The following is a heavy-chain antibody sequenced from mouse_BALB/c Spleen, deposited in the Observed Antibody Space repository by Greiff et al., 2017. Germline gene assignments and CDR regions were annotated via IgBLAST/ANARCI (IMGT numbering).Heavy chain of an antibody. J-gene: IGHJ3*01. CDR3: ARSRTSAWFAY. CDR2: IYPGDGDT. Sequence: VQLQQSGAELARPGASVKLSCKASGYTFTSYWMQWVKQRPGQGLEWIGAIYPGDGDTRYTQKFKGKATLTADKSSSTAYMQLSSLASEDSAVYYCARSRTSAWFAYWGQGTLVTVSA. V-gene: IGHV1-87*01. CDR1: GYTFTSYW.